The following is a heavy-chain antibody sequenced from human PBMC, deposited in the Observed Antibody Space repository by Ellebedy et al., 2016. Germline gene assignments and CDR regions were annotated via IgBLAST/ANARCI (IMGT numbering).Heavy chain of an antibody. Sequence: GGSLRLSCAASGVTFSNYAMTWVRQAPGKGLEWVSAISGSGDSTYYADSVKGRFTISRDNSKKTLYLQMNSLRAEDTAVYYCARATSIGDFIYYWGQGTLVTVSS. CDR2: ISGSGDST. V-gene: IGHV3-23*01. CDR3: ARATSIGDFIYY. CDR1: GVTFSNYA. D-gene: IGHD4-17*01. J-gene: IGHJ4*02.